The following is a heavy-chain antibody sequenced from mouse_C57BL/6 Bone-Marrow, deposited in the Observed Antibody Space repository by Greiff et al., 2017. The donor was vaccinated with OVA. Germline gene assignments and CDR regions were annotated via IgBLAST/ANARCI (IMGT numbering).Heavy chain of an antibody. V-gene: IGHV6-6*01. CDR2: IRNKANNHAT. J-gene: IGHJ1*03. CDR3: TRPDYYYGSSWYFDV. D-gene: IGHD1-1*01. CDR1: GFTFSDAW. Sequence: DVKLQESGGGLVQPGGSMKLSCAASGFTFSDAWMDWVRQSPEKGLEWVAEIRNKANNHATYYAESVKGRFTISRDDSKSSVYLQMNSLRAEDTGIYYGTRPDYYYGSSWYFDVWGTGTTVTVSS.